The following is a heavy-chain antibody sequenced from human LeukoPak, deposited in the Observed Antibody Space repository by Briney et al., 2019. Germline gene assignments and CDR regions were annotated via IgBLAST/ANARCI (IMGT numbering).Heavy chain of an antibody. J-gene: IGHJ4*02. CDR2: ISGSGGST. CDR3: AKGDIVVVPAATFDY. V-gene: IGHV3-23*01. CDR1: GFTFSSYA. D-gene: IGHD2-2*01. Sequence: GGSLRLSCAASGFTFSSYAMHWVRQAPGKGLEWVSAISGSGGSTYYADSVKGRFTISRDNSKNTLYLQMNSLRAEDTAVYYCAKGDIVVVPAATFDYWGQGTLVTVSS.